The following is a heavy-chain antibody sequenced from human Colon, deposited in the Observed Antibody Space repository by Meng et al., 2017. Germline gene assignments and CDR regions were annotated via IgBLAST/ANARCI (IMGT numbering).Heavy chain of an antibody. CDR2: ISQSGTT. V-gene: IGHV4-4*02. J-gene: IGHJ4*02. Sequence: QVQLQESGPGLVKPSGTLSLTCAVSSGSISSSNWWSWVRQPPGKGLEWIGEISQSGTTYYNPSLKSRVTITGDWSKNQFSLNLNPVTAADTALYYCVRQGMTSYSWGYWGQGTLVTVSS. CDR3: VRQGMTSYSWGY. D-gene: IGHD3-9*01. CDR1: SGSISSSNW.